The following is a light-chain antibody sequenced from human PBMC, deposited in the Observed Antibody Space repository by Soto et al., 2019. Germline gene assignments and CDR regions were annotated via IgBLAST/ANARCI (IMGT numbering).Light chain of an antibody. J-gene: IGLJ2*01. V-gene: IGLV1-44*01. Sequence: QSVLTQPPSASGTPGQRVTISCSGSSSNIGSNTVNWYQQLPGTAPKLLIYSNDQRPSGVPDRFSGSKSGTSASLAISGLQSEDAADYYCAAWDDRLSAVVFGGGTKVTVL. CDR2: SND. CDR1: SSNIGSNT. CDR3: AAWDDRLSAVV.